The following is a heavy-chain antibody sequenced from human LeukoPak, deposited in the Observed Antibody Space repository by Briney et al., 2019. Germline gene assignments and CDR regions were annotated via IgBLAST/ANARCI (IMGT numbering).Heavy chain of an antibody. CDR3: AKAKDSSGYYRTAEYFQH. CDR2: IRYDGSNK. V-gene: IGHV3-30*02. Sequence: PGGSLRLSCAASGFTFSSYSMHWVRQAPGKGLEWVAFIRYDGSNKYYADSVEGRFTISRDNSKNTLYLQMNSLRAEDTAVYYCAKAKDSSGYYRTAEYFQHWGQGTLVTVSS. CDR1: GFTFSSYS. J-gene: IGHJ1*01. D-gene: IGHD3-22*01.